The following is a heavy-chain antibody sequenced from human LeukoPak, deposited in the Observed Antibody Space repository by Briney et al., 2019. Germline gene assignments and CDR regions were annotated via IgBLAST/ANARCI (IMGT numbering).Heavy chain of an antibody. J-gene: IGHJ4*02. Sequence: GRSLRLSCAASGFTFSSYAMHWVRQAPGKGLEWVAVISYDGSNKYYADSVKGRFTISRDNSKNTLYLQMNSLRAEDTAVYYCARDFPDYWGQGTLVTVSS. CDR3: ARDFPDY. V-gene: IGHV3-30-3*01. CDR2: ISYDGSNK. CDR1: GFTFSSYA.